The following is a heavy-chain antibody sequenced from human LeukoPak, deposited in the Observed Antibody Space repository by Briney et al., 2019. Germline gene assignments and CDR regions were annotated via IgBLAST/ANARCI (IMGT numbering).Heavy chain of an antibody. CDR1: GFTLNSNA. CDR3: AKEEVPNDY. D-gene: IGHD2-2*01. J-gene: IGHJ4*02. Sequence: GGSLRLSCAVSGFTLNSNAMCWVRQAPGKGLEWVSGISRMGVTTYYTDSVKGRFTISRDTSKNTLYLQMNTLRPEDTAVYYCAKEEVPNDYWGQGTLVTVSS. CDR2: ISRMGVTT. V-gene: IGHV3-23*01.